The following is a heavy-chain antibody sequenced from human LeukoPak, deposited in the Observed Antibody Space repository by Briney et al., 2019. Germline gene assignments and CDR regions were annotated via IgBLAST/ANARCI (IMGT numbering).Heavy chain of an antibody. CDR2: ISSSSTI. J-gene: IGHJ4*02. Sequence: TGGSLRLSCAASGFTFSSYSMNWVRQAPGKGLEWVSYISSSSTIYYADSVKGRFTISRDNAKNSLYLQMNSLRAEDTAVYFCARRGVVIRVILVGFHKEAYYFDSWGQGALVTVSS. CDR1: GFTFSSYS. CDR3: ARRGVVIRVILVGFHKEAYYFDS. D-gene: IGHD3-22*01. V-gene: IGHV3-48*04.